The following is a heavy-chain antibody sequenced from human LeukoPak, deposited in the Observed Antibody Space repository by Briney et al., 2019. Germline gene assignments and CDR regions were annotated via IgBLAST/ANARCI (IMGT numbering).Heavy chain of an antibody. Sequence: GGPLRLSYAASGFTFSCYWMSWVRQASGKGLEWVVNIKQLGSEKYTVDSVKGRFSISRDNANNSLLLQINTLRAADTAVYYCARVWGPKPDMPAINYHFYSYMDVWGKGTTVTVSS. V-gene: IGHV3-7*01. CDR2: IKQLGSEK. CDR3: ARVWGPKPDMPAINYHFYSYMDV. J-gene: IGHJ6*03. D-gene: IGHD5-24*01. CDR1: GFTFSCYW.